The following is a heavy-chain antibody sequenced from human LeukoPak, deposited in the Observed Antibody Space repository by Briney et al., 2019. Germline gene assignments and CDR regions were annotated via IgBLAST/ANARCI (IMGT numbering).Heavy chain of an antibody. D-gene: IGHD3-22*01. CDR2: INHSGST. J-gene: IGHJ4*02. Sequence: SETLSLTCTVSGGSISSYYWSWIRQPPGKGLEWIGEINHSGSTNYNPSLKSRVTISVDTSKNQFSLKLSSVTAADTAVYYCARVGGDSSGYPLDYWGQGTLVTVSS. CDR1: GGSISSYY. V-gene: IGHV4-34*01. CDR3: ARVGGDSSGYPLDY.